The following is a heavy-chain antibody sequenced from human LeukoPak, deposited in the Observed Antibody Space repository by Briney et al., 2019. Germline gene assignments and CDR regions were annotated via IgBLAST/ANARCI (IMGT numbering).Heavy chain of an antibody. V-gene: IGHV1-2*02. D-gene: IGHD3-22*01. J-gene: IGHJ3*02. Sequence: GASVKVSCKASGYTFTGYYMHWVRQAPGQGLEWMGWINPNSGGTNYAQKFLGRVTMTRDTSISTAYMELSRLRSDDTAVYYCARDRGHEGYYYSSGYAFDIWGQGTMVTVSS. CDR1: GYTFTGYY. CDR2: INPNSGGT. CDR3: ARDRGHEGYYYSSGYAFDI.